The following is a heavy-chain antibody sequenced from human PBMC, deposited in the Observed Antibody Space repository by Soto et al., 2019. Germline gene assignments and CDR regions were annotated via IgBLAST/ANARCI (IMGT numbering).Heavy chain of an antibody. V-gene: IGHV3-23*01. CDR2: ISGSGGST. CDR1: GFTFSSYA. CDR3: AKDWMIFGATFDY. Sequence: GGSLRLSCAASGFTFSSYAMSWVRQAPGKGLEWVSAISGSGGSTYYADSVKGRLTISRDNSKNTLYLQMNSLRAEDTAVYYCAKDWMIFGATFDYWGQGTLVTVSS. D-gene: IGHD3-3*01. J-gene: IGHJ4*02.